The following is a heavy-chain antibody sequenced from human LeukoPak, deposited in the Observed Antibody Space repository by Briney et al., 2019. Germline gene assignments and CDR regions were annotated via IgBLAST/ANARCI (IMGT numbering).Heavy chain of an antibody. CDR2: IYYSGST. CDR3: ARGVAYCTNGVCPFDY. Sequence: KPSETLSLTCTVSGGSISSSSYYWSWIRQPPGKGLEWIGYIYYSGSTNYNPSLKSRVTISVDTSKNQFSLKLSSVTAADTAVYYCARGVAYCTNGVCPFDYWGQGTLVTVSS. CDR1: GGSISSSSYY. D-gene: IGHD2-8*01. J-gene: IGHJ4*02. V-gene: IGHV4-61*01.